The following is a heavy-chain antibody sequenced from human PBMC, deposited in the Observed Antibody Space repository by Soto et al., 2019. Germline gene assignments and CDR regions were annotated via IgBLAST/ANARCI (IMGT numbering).Heavy chain of an antibody. V-gene: IGHV3-23*01. Sequence: DVQLLESGGDLVQPGGSLRLSCAASGVTFSSYAMSWVRQAPGKGLEWVSSVSAGGDMTYYSDSVKGRFTISRDNSNNARFLQMNSLRAEDTAMYYCARGARGGSGSPASYYYAGVDVWGQGNTVTVSS. CDR1: GVTFSSYA. J-gene: IGHJ6*02. CDR3: ARGARGGSGSPASYYYAGVDV. CDR2: VSAGGDMT. D-gene: IGHD3-10*01.